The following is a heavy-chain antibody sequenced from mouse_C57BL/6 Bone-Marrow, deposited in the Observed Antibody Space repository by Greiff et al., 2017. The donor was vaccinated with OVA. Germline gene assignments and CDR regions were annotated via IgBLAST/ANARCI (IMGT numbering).Heavy chain of an antibody. V-gene: IGHV1-26*01. D-gene: IGHD1-1*01. CDR2: INPNNGGT. CDR3: ARDPNLFLNYWYFDV. Sequence: EVQLQQSGPELVKPGASVKISCKASGYTFTDYYMNWVKQSHGKSLEWIGDINPNNGGTSYNQKFKGKATVTVDKSSSTAYMELRSLTSEDSAVYYCARDPNLFLNYWYFDVWGTGTTVTVSS. CDR1: GYTFTDYY. J-gene: IGHJ1*03.